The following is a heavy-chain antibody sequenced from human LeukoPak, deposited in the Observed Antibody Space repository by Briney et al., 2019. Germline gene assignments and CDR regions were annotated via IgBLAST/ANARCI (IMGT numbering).Heavy chain of an antibody. Sequence: SQTLSLTCTVSGGSISSYYWSWIRQPPGKGLEWIGYIYYSGSTNYNPSLKSRVTISVDTSKNQFSLKLSSVTAADTAVYYCARTILWGLGFDPWGQGTLVTVSS. CDR2: IYYSGST. D-gene: IGHD2-21*01. V-gene: IGHV4-59*01. J-gene: IGHJ5*02. CDR3: ARTILWGLGFDP. CDR1: GGSISSYY.